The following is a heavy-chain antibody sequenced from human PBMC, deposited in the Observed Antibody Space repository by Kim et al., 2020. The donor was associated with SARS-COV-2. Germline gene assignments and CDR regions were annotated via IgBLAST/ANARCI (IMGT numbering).Heavy chain of an antibody. J-gene: IGHJ5*02. D-gene: IGHD3-9*01. Sequence: ASVKVSCKASGYTFTSYGISWVRQAPGQGLEWMGWISAYNGNTNYAQKLQGRVTMTTDTSTSTAYMELRSLRSDDTAVYYCARRRYFDPWEDDNWFDPWGQGTLVTVSS. CDR1: GYTFTSYG. CDR3: ARRRYFDPWEDDNWFDP. CDR2: ISAYNGNT. V-gene: IGHV1-18*04.